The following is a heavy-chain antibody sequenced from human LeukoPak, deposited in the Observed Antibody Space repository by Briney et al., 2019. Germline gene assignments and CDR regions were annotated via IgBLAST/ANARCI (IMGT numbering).Heavy chain of an antibody. V-gene: IGHV3-48*04. CDR2: ISGTSRTI. J-gene: IGHJ4*02. CDR3: ARIPGIRSAEFHS. D-gene: IGHD1-14*01. CDR1: GFNFSIYS. Sequence: GGSLRLSCAASGFNFSIYSMNWVRQAPGKGLEWISYISGTSRTIYYADSVRGRFTISRDNAKNSLYLQMSLLRADDTALYHCARIPGIRSAEFHSWGQGTRVTVSS.